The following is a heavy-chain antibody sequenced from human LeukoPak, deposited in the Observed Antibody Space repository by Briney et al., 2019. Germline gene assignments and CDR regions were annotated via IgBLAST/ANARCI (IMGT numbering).Heavy chain of an antibody. D-gene: IGHD2-15*01. CDR2: INHSGST. J-gene: IGHJ3*02. Sequence: PSETLSLTCAVYGGSFSDYYWSWIRQPPGKGLEWIGEINHSGSTNYNPSLKSRVTISVDTSKNQFSLKLSSVTAADTAVYYCARDRGGRGGSNAFDIWGQGTMVTVSS. CDR1: GGSFSDYY. CDR3: ARDRGGRGGSNAFDI. V-gene: IGHV4-34*01.